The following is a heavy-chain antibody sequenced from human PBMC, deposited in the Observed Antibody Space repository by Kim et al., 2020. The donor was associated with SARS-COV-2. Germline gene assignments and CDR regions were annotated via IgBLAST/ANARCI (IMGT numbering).Heavy chain of an antibody. D-gene: IGHD3-3*01. V-gene: IGHV3-11*05. CDR3: ARGSYYDFWSGYFRGTPPPFDY. J-gene: IGHJ4*02. CDR2: ISSSSIYT. CDR1: GFTFSDYY. Sequence: GGSLRLSCAASGFTFSDYYMSWIRQAPGKGLEWVSYISSSSIYTNYADSVKGRFTISRDNAKNSLYLQMNSLRAEDTAVYYCARGSYYDFWSGYFRGTPPPFDYWGPGTLVTVSS.